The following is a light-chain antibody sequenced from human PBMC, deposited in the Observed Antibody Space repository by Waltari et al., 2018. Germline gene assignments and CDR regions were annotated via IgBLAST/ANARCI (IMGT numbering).Light chain of an antibody. J-gene: IGKJ1*01. CDR2: GAS. V-gene: IGKV3-15*01. Sequence: EIVMTQSPAALSVSPGERATLSCRASQSVGRNLALYQQKPGQAPRLLISGASTRATGIPVRFSGSGSGTEFTLTISSLQSEDFAVYYCQQYNNWPPWTFGQGTKV. CDR1: QSVGRN. CDR3: QQYNNWPPWT.